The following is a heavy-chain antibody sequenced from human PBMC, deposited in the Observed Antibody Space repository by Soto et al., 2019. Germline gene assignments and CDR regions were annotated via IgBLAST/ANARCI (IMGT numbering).Heavy chain of an antibody. J-gene: IGHJ5*02. CDR2: IWYDGSNK. Sequence: GGSLRLSCAASGFTFSSYGMHWVRQAPGKGLEWVAVIWYDGSNKYYADSVKGRFTISRDNSKNTLYLQMNSLRAEDTAVYYCARDSAAVIAGVRLPFDPWGQGTLVTVSS. CDR3: ARDSAAVIAGVRLPFDP. CDR1: GFTFSSYG. D-gene: IGHD2-21*01. V-gene: IGHV3-33*01.